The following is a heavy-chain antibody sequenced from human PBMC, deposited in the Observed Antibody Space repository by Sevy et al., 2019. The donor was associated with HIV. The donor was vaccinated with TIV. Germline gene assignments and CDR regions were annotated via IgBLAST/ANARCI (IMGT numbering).Heavy chain of an antibody. V-gene: IGHV3-48*02. CDR1: GFTFSSYS. D-gene: IGHD3-3*01. CDR2: ISSSSSTI. Sequence: GGSLRLSCAASGFTFSSYSMNWVRQAPGKGLEWVSYISSSSSTIYYADSVKGRFTISRDNAKNSLYLQMNSLSDEDTAVYYCARDPPEYYDFWSGYYDYWGQGTLVTV. J-gene: IGHJ4*02. CDR3: ARDPPEYYDFWSGYYDY.